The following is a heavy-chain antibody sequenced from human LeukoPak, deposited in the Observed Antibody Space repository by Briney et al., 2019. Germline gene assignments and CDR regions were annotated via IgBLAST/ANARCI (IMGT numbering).Heavy chain of an antibody. CDR1: GFTFSHYG. Sequence: GGSLRLSCVGSGFTFSHYGIYWVRQAPGKGLEWVANIKQDGSEKYYVDSVKGRFTISRDNAKNSLYLQMNSLRAEDTAVYYCARVWYISGWANALDVWGQGTLVTVSS. J-gene: IGHJ3*01. CDR3: ARVWYISGWANALDV. D-gene: IGHD6-19*01. V-gene: IGHV3-7*01. CDR2: IKQDGSEK.